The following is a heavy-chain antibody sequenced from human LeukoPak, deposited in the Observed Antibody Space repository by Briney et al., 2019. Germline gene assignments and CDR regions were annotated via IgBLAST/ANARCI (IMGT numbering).Heavy chain of an antibody. CDR2: ISYDGSNK. D-gene: IGHD4-17*01. CDR3: ARLDYGDYIDY. Sequence: GRSLRLSCAASGFTFSSYAMHWVRQAPGKGLEWVAVISYDGSNKYYADSVKGRFTISRDNSKNTLYLQMNSLRAEDTAVYYCARLDYGDYIDYWGQGTLVTVSS. V-gene: IGHV3-30-3*01. J-gene: IGHJ4*02. CDR1: GFTFSSYA.